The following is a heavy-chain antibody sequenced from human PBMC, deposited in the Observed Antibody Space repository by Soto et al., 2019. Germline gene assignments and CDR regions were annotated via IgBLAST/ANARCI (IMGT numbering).Heavy chain of an antibody. J-gene: IGHJ5*02. V-gene: IGHV1-69*13. Sequence: ASVKVSCKASGGTFSTYGFTWVRQAPGQGLEWMGGIIPIFGTTNYGQKFQGRVTITADESTSEVYMEMRSLRSEDTAVYYCARSSGGVFGIIIEGSNWLAPWGQGSLVTVSS. CDR2: IIPIFGTT. D-gene: IGHD3-16*02. CDR3: ARSSGGVFGIIIEGSNWLAP. CDR1: GGTFSTYG.